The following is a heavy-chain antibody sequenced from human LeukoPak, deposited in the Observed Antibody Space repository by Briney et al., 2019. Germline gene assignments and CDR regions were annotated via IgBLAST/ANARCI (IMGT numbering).Heavy chain of an antibody. CDR3: ARDGCSGGSCYWGTFDY. CDR2: IIPIFGTA. J-gene: IGHJ4*02. D-gene: IGHD2-15*01. Sequence: ASVKVSCKASGGTFSSYAISWVRQAPGQGLEWMGGIIPIFGTANYAQKFQGRVTITTDESTSTAYMELSSLRSEDTAVYYCARDGCSGGSCYWGTFDYWGQGTLVTVSS. CDR1: GGTFSSYA. V-gene: IGHV1-69*05.